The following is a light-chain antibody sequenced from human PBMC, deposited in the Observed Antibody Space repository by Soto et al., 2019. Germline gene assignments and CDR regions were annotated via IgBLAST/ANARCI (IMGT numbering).Light chain of an antibody. J-gene: IGKJ1*01. CDR3: QQYNNWWT. Sequence: EILMTQSPATLSVSPGVRATLSCRASQSVDSNLAWYQQKPGQAPRLLIYGASTRATGISARFSGSGSGTEFTLTISRLQSEDFGVYYCQQYNNWWTFGQGTKVDI. V-gene: IGKV3-15*01. CDR2: GAS. CDR1: QSVDSN.